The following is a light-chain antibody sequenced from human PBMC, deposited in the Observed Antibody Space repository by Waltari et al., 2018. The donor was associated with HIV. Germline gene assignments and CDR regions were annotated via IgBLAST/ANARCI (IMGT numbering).Light chain of an antibody. V-gene: IGKV3-15*01. Sequence: EVVMTQSPATLSVSPGERATLSCRARQSLSSNLVWYQQKPGQAPRLLIYGASTRATGIPARFSGSGSGTEFTLTISSLQSEDFAVYYCQQYSGTFGQGTKVEIK. CDR1: QSLSSN. J-gene: IGKJ1*01. CDR2: GAS. CDR3: QQYSGT.